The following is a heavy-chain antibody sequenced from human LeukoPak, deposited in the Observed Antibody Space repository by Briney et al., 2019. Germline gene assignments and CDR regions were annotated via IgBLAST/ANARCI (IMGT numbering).Heavy chain of an antibody. J-gene: IGHJ4*02. Sequence: PGGSLRLSCAASGFTFSSYAMSWVRQAPGKGLEWVSAISGSGGSTYYADSVKGRFTISRDNSKNTLYLQMNSLRAEDTAVYYCAKGTAPSYGSGSYSTEDYFDYWGQGTLVTVSS. D-gene: IGHD3-10*01. CDR3: AKGTAPSYGSGSYSTEDYFDY. CDR1: GFTFSSYA. V-gene: IGHV3-23*01. CDR2: ISGSGGST.